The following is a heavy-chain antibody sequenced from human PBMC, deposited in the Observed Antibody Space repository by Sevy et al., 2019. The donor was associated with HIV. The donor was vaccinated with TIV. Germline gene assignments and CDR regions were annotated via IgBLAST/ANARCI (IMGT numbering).Heavy chain of an antibody. D-gene: IGHD4-17*01. CDR1: GFAFSNYYA. CDR2: ISYDGSDK. J-gene: IGHJ6*02. CDR3: ARPRANYVDHYFFYAMDV. V-gene: IGHV3-30-3*01. Sequence: GGSLRHSCAASGFAFSNYYAMHWVRQAPGKGLEWVALISYDGSDKYYADSVKGRFTISRDNFKNTLFLQMNSLTTEDTAVYYCARPRANYVDHYFFYAMDVWGQGTTVTVSS.